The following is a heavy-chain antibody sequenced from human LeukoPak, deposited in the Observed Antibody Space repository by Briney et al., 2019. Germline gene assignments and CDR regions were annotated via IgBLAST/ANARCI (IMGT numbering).Heavy chain of an antibody. CDR2: ISYDGSNK. CDR3: ARTKRQEDNWGSFDY. J-gene: IGHJ4*02. Sequence: GGSLRLSCAASGFTFSSYAMHWVRQAPGKGLEWVAVISYDGSNKYYADSVKGRFTISRDNSKNTLYLQMNSLRAEDTAVYYCARTKRQEDNWGSFDYWGQGTLVTVSS. D-gene: IGHD7-27*01. CDR1: GFTFSSYA. V-gene: IGHV3-30-3*01.